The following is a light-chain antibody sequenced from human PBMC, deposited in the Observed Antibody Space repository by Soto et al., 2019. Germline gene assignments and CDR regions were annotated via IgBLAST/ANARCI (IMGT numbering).Light chain of an antibody. J-gene: IGLJ1*01. CDR1: SSDVGKYDY. CDR3: CSYTRTSNHYF. Sequence: QSALTQPPSASGSPGQSVTISCTGTSSDVGKYDYVSWFQHHPGKAPKLIIYEVSKRPSGVPDRFSGSKSGSTASLTISGLQAEDEADYYCCSYTRTSNHYFFGSGTKVTVL. V-gene: IGLV2-8*01. CDR2: EVS.